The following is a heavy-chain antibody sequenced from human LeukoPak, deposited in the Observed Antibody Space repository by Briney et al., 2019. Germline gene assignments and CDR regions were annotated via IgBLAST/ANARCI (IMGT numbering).Heavy chain of an antibody. CDR3: ARGIAAAGTLEDDAFDI. V-gene: IGHV3-66*01. J-gene: IGHJ3*02. D-gene: IGHD6-13*01. Sequence: GGSLRLSCAASGFTVSSNYMSWVCQAPGKGLEWVSVIYSGGSTYYADSVKGRFTISRDNSKNTLYLQMNSLRAEDTAVYYCARGIAAAGTLEDDAFDIWGQGTMVTVSS. CDR2: IYSGGST. CDR1: GFTVSSNY.